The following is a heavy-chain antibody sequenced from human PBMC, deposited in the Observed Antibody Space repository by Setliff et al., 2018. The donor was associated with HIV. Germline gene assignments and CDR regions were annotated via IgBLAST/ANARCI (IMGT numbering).Heavy chain of an antibody. J-gene: IGHJ4*02. D-gene: IGHD6-19*01. CDR2: IYYSGST. V-gene: IGHV4-39*01. CDR3: ATLQSSGWPHGIEY. CDR1: GGSISPTNYY. Sequence: TLSLTCTVSGGSISPTNYYWGWIRQPPGKGLEWIGSIYYSGSTYYKSSLKNRVTISVDTSKNHFSLKVNFVTAAGTAVYYCATLQSSGWPHGIEYWGQGTLVTVSS.